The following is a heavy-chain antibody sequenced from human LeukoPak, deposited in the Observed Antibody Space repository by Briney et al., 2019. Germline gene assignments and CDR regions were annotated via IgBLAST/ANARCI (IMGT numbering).Heavy chain of an antibody. CDR1: GFTFSSYS. Sequence: GGSLRLSCAASGFTFSSYSMNWVRQAPGKGLEWVSYISSSSSTIYYADSVKGRFTISRDNAKNSPYLQMNSLRAEDTAVYYCARASSWDYWGQGTLVTVSS. V-gene: IGHV3-48*01. CDR2: ISSSSSTI. CDR3: ARASSWDY. J-gene: IGHJ4*02.